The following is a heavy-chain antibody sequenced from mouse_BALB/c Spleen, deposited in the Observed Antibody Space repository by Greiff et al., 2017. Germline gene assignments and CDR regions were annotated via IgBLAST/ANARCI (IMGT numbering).Heavy chain of an antibody. D-gene: IGHD2-4*01. CDR1: GFDFSRYW. J-gene: IGHJ1*01. V-gene: IGHV4-1*02. CDR3: ARRLRREAGYWYFDV. Sequence: EVQLVESGGGLVQPGGSLKLSCAASGFDFSRYWMSWVRQAPGKGLEWIGEINPDSSTINYTPSLKDKFIISRDNAKNTLYLQMSKVRSEDTALYYCARRLRREAGYWYFDVWGAGTTVTVAA. CDR2: INPDSSTI.